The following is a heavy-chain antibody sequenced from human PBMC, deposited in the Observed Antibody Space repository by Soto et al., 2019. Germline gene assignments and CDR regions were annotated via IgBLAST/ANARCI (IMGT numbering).Heavy chain of an antibody. CDR1: GGSFSGYY. V-gene: IGHV4-34*01. J-gene: IGHJ4*02. CDR2: INHSGST. CDR3: ARCFGSSWPNYFDY. Sequence: SETLSLTWAVYGGSFSGYYWSWIRQPPGKGLEWIGEINHSGSTNYNPTLKSRVTISVDKSKNQFSLKLSSVTAADTAVYYCARCFGSSWPNYFDYWGQGTLLTVSS. D-gene: IGHD6-13*01.